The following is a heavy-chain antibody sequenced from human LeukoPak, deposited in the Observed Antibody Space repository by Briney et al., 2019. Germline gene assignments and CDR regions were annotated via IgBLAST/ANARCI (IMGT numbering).Heavy chain of an antibody. V-gene: IGHV5-51*01. D-gene: IGHD3-22*01. Sequence: GGSLQISFKGSGYRFISYWIGWVRPMPGKGVDWMGIIYPGESDTRYSPSFQGLVTISVDQSIRTAYLQWSSLKASDTAMYYCARRSDSSGYSLGYWGQGTLVTVSS. CDR2: IYPGESDT. J-gene: IGHJ4*02. CDR1: GYRFISYW. CDR3: ARRSDSSGYSLGY.